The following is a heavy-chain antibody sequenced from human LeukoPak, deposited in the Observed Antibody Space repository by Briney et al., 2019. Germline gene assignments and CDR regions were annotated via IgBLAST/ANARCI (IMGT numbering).Heavy chain of an antibody. V-gene: IGHV3-30*02. J-gene: IGHJ6*03. CDR2: IRYDGSNK. Sequence: GGSLRLSCAASGFTFSSYGMHWVRQAPGKGLEWVAFIRYDGSNKYYADSVKGRFTISRDNSKNTLYLQMNSLRAEDTAVYYCAKDSRTAAGNYYYYYYMDVWGKGTTVTISS. D-gene: IGHD6-13*01. CDR1: GFTFSSYG. CDR3: AKDSRTAAGNYYYYYYMDV.